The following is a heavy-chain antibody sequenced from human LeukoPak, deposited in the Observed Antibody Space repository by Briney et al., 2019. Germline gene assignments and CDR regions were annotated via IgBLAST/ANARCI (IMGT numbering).Heavy chain of an antibody. CDR3: AKGPPCSSTSCYNGEHNFDY. D-gene: IGHD2-2*02. Sequence: GSLRLSCAASGFTFSSYGMHWVRQAPGKGLEWVTFIRYDGSNKYYADSVKGRFTISRDNSKNTLYLQMNSLRAEDTAVYYCAKGPPCSSTSCYNGEHNFDYWGQGTLVTVSS. J-gene: IGHJ4*02. CDR2: IRYDGSNK. V-gene: IGHV3-30*02. CDR1: GFTFSSYG.